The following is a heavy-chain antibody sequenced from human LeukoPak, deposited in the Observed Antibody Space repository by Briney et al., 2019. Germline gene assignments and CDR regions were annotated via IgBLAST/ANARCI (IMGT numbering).Heavy chain of an antibody. CDR3: ARNGMIKAALDN. V-gene: IGHV4-31*03. CDR1: GGSISSGGYY. J-gene: IGHJ4*02. D-gene: IGHD3-22*01. CDR2: IYYSGST. Sequence: PSQTPSLTCTVSGGSISSGGYYWSWIRQHPGKGLEWIGYIYYSGSTYYNPSLKSRVTISVDTSKNQFSLKLSSVTAADTAVYYCARNGMIKAALDNWGQRTLVTVSS.